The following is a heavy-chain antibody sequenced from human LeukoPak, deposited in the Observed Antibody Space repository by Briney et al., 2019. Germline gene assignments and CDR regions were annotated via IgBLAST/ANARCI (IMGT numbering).Heavy chain of an antibody. D-gene: IGHD3-10*01. CDR3: AREAPISDSGNYYKSLGY. J-gene: IGHJ4*02. Sequence: SETLSLTCTVSGGSISSYYWRWLRQPPGKGLEGIGYIYYSGSTNYNPSLKRRVTISVDKSKKKFSLNLRSVTAADTAVYYCAREAPISDSGNYYKSLGYWGQGTLVTVSS. V-gene: IGHV4-59*12. CDR2: IYYSGST. CDR1: GGSISSYY.